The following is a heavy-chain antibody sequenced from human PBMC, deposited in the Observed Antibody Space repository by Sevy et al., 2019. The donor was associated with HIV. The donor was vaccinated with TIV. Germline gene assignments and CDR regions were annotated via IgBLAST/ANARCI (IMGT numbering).Heavy chain of an antibody. V-gene: IGHV1-46*03. J-gene: IGHJ4*02. CDR1: GYTFTSYY. CDR3: ARGVTINYYDSSGYRRVQYFDY. Sequence: ASVKVSCKASGYTFTSYYMHWVRQAPGQGLEWMGIINPSGGSTSYAQKFQGRVTMTRDTSTSTVYMELSSLRSEDTVVYYCARGVTINYYDSSGYRRVQYFDYWGQGTLVTVSS. D-gene: IGHD3-22*01. CDR2: INPSGGST.